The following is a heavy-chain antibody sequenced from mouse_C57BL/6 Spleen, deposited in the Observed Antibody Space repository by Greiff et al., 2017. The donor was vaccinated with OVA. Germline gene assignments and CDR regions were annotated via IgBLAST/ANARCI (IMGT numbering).Heavy chain of an antibody. CDR3: TRKDITTVVEGDY. V-gene: IGHV1-15*01. D-gene: IGHD1-1*01. CDR1: GYTFTDYE. J-gene: IGHJ2*01. Sequence: QVQLKPSWAELVRPGASVTLSCKASGYTFTDYEMHWVKQTPVHGLEWIGAIDPETGGTAYNQKFKGKAILTADKSSSTAYMELRSLTSEDSAVYYCTRKDITTVVEGDYWGQGTTLTVSS. CDR2: IDPETGGT.